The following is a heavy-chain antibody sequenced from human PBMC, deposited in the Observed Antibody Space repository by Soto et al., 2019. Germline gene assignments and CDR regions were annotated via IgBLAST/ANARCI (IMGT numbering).Heavy chain of an antibody. CDR2: IYYSGST. V-gene: IGHV4-59*01. J-gene: IGHJ5*02. Sequence: SETLSLTCTVSGGSISSYYWSWIRQPPGKGLEWIGYIYYSGSTNYNPSLKSRVTISVDTSKNQFSLKLSSVTAADTAVYYCARDIRSGWYYWFDPWGQGTLVTVSS. D-gene: IGHD6-19*01. CDR3: ARDIRSGWYYWFDP. CDR1: GGSISSYY.